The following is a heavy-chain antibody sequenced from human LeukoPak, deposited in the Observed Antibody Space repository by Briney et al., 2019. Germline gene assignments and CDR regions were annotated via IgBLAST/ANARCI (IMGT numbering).Heavy chain of an antibody. D-gene: IGHD6-6*01. CDR2: INHSGST. J-gene: IGHJ4*02. V-gene: IGHV4-34*01. CDR3: ARIWGYSSSPRDY. Sequence: PSETLSLTCAVYGGSFSGYYWSWIRQPPGKGLEWIGEINHSGSTNYNPSLKSRVAISVDTSKNELSLKLSSVTAADTAVYYCARIWGYSSSPRDYWGQGTLVAVSS. CDR1: GGSFSGYY.